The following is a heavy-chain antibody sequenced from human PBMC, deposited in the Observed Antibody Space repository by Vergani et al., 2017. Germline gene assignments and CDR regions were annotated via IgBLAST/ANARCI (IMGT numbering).Heavy chain of an antibody. Sequence: QVQLQESGPGLVKPSETLSLTCAVSGYSISSGYYWGWIRQPPGKGLEWIGSIYHSGSTYYNPSLKSRVTISVDTSKNQFSLKLSSVTAADTAVYYCATSASGYSYGCCDYWGQGTLVTVSS. CDR1: GYSISSGYY. CDR3: ATSASGYSYGCCDY. V-gene: IGHV4-38-2*01. J-gene: IGHJ4*02. D-gene: IGHD5-18*01. CDR2: IYHSGST.